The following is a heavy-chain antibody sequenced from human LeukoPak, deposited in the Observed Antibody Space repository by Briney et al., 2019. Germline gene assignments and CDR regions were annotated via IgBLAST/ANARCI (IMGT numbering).Heavy chain of an antibody. J-gene: IGHJ4*02. D-gene: IGHD3-3*01. CDR1: GFTFSSYG. Sequence: SGGSLRLSCAAPGFTFSSYGMHWVRQAPGKGLEWVAVISYDGSNKYYADSVKGRFTISRDNSKNTLYLQMNSLRAEDTAVYYCARDGRGYDFWSGYSPSGYFDYWGQGTLVTVSS. CDR3: ARDGRGYDFWSGYSPSGYFDY. V-gene: IGHV3-30*03. CDR2: ISYDGSNK.